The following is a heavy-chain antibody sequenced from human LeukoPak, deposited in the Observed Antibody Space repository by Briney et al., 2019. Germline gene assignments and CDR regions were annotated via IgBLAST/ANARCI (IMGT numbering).Heavy chain of an antibody. CDR1: GFTVRTNY. CDR3: ARVGSGDIYGYGDY. V-gene: IGHV3-66*01. D-gene: IGHD5-18*01. CDR2: LYSGGNT. J-gene: IGHJ4*02. Sequence: GGSLRLSCAASGFTVRTNYMSWVRQAPGKGLEWVSALYSGGNTYYADSVKGRFTISRDDSKNTLYLQMSSLRVEDTAVYYCARVGSGDIYGYGDYWGQGTLVTVSS.